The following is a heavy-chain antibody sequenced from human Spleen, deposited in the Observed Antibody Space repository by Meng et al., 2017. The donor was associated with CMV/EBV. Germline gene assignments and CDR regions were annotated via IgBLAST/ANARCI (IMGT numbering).Heavy chain of an antibody. J-gene: IGHJ4*02. CDR1: GGSLSDHY. D-gene: IGHD3-16*01. CDR2: INHSGST. Sequence: SETLSLTCDVHGGSLSDHYWNWIRQSPGKGLEWIGEINHSGSTNYNPSLKSRVTISVDTSKKQISLKLSSVTAADTAVYYCARGRGLGEYWGQGTLVTVSS. CDR3: ARGRGLGEY. V-gene: IGHV4-34*01.